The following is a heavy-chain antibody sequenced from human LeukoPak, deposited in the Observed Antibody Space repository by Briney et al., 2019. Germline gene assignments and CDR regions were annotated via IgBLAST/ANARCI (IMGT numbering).Heavy chain of an antibody. CDR3: ATGRLRIYYFDY. CDR2: ISGSGGST. D-gene: IGHD4-17*01. CDR1: GFTFSSYA. Sequence: TGGSLRLSCAASGFTFSSYAMSWVRQAPGKGLEWVSAISGSGGSTYYADSVKGRFTISRDNSKNTLYLQMNSLRAEDTAVYYCATGRLRIYYFDYWGQGTLVTVSS. V-gene: IGHV3-23*01. J-gene: IGHJ4*02.